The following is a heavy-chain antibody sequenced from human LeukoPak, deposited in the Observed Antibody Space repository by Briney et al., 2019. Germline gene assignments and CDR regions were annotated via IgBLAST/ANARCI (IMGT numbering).Heavy chain of an antibody. CDR3: ARVVGGYFDY. Sequence: SETLSLTCTVSGGSISSGDYYWSWIRQPPGKGLEWIGYIYYSGSTYYNPSLKCRVTISVDTSKNQFSLKLSSVTAADTAVYYCARVVGGYFDYWGQGTLVTVSS. CDR1: GGSISSGDYY. J-gene: IGHJ4*02. CDR2: IYYSGST. V-gene: IGHV4-30-4*01. D-gene: IGHD2-15*01.